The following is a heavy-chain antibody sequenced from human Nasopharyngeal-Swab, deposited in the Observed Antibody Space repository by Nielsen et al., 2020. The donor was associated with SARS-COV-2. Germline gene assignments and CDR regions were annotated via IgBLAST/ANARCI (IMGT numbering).Heavy chain of an antibody. D-gene: IGHD2-21*01. Sequence: GGSLRLSCAVSGFNFSSYSMSWVHQAPGKGLEWVANIKLDGKEKYYVDSVKGRFSISRDNAKNSLSLQMNSLRAEDTAVYYCARGGMVPYSIRFYFDYWGQGTLVTVSS. CDR1: GFNFSSYS. J-gene: IGHJ4*02. CDR3: ARGGMVPYSIRFYFDY. CDR2: IKLDGKEK. V-gene: IGHV3-7*01.